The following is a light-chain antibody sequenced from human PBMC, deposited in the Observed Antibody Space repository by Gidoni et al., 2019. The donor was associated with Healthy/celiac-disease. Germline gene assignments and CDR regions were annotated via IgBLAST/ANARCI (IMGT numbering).Light chain of an antibody. J-gene: IGKJ1*01. V-gene: IGKV1-8*01. CDR1: QGISRY. CDR2: AAS. CDR3: QQYYSYPWT. Sequence: ALRMTQSPSSFAASTGDRVTITCRARQGISRYLAWYQQKAGKAPKLLIYAASTLQSGVPSRGSGSGAGTDFTLTISCLQSEEFATYYCQQYYSYPWTFGQGTKVEIK.